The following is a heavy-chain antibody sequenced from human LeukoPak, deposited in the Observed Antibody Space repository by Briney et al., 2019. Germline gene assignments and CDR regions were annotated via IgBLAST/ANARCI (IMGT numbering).Heavy chain of an antibody. Sequence: GGSLRLSCASSGFIVRSNYMTSVRQAPGKGLEGVSVMYSGGNTYYADSVKGRFTISKDNSKTTLYLQMNSLRVEDTAVYYCARRRAYGDYAFDIWGQGTMVTVSS. CDR3: ARRRAYGDYAFDI. CDR1: GFIVRSNY. J-gene: IGHJ3*02. V-gene: IGHV3-53*01. D-gene: IGHD4-17*01. CDR2: MYSGGNT.